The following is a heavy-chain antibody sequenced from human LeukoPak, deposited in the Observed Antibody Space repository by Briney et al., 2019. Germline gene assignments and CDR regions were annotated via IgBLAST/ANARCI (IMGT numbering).Heavy chain of an antibody. D-gene: IGHD3-3*01. V-gene: IGHV4-61*01. Sequence: SSETLSLTCTVSGGSISSSSYYWSWIRQPPGQGLEWIGYIYYSGSTNYNPSLKSRVTISVDTSKNQFSLKLSSVIAADTAVYYCAREFFWSAYRGFDPWGQGTLVTVSS. J-gene: IGHJ5*02. CDR3: AREFFWSAYRGFDP. CDR2: IYYSGST. CDR1: GGSISSSSYY.